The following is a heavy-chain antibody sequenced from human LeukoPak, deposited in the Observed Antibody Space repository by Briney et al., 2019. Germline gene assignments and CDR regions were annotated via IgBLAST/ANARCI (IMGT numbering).Heavy chain of an antibody. V-gene: IGHV1-2*02. J-gene: IGHJ6*03. D-gene: IGHD5-18*01. CDR1: GYTFTVYY. Sequence: ASVTVSCMASGYTFTVYYMHWVRHAPGQGLEWMGGINPNSGGTNYAQKFQGRVTMTRDTSISTAYMELSRLRSDDTAVYYCARGDSYGYAFYYYYYMDVWGKGTTVTISS. CDR3: ARGDSYGYAFYYYYYMDV. CDR2: INPNSGGT.